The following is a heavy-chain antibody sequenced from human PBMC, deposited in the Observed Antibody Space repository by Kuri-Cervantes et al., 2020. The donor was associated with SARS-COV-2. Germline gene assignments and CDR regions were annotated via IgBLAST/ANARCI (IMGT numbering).Heavy chain of an antibody. CDR2: IGPSGTTK. CDR1: GFTFSSYA. V-gene: IGHV3-48*04. J-gene: IGHJ4*02. CDR3: ARDRTPHYYDSSGYQYYFDY. D-gene: IGHD3-22*01. Sequence: GGSLRLSCAASGFTFSSYAMSWVRQAPGKGLEWVSNIGPSGTTKYYADSVKGRFTISRDNAKNSLNLQMNSLRAEDTAVYYCARDRTPHYYDSSGYQYYFDYWGQGTLVTVSS.